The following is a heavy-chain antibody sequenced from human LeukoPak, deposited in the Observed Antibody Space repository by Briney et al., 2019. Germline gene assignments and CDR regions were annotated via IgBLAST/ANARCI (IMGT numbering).Heavy chain of an antibody. CDR1: GGSFSGYY. J-gene: IGHJ6*02. CDR2: INHSGST. V-gene: IGHV4-34*01. D-gene: IGHD3-3*01. Sequence: SETLSLTCAVYGGSFSGYYWSWIRQSPGKGLEWIGEINHSGSTNYNPSLKSRVTISLDTSKNQFSLKLSSVTAADTAVYYCARTYYDFWSGYPVRGMDVWGQGTTVTVSS. CDR3: ARTYYDFWSGYPVRGMDV.